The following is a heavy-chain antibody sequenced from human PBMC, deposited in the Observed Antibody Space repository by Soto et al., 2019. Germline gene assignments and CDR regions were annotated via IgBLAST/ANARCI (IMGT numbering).Heavy chain of an antibody. CDR2: INGNTGHT. D-gene: IGHD1-26*01. CDR3: ARERKWEPLPY. CDR1: GYTFSRYG. V-gene: IGHV1-18*01. J-gene: IGHJ4*02. Sequence: QVQLVQSGAEVREPGASVKVSCKTSGYTFSRYGITWVRQAPGQGLEWMGWINGNTGHTIYAMNLEDRLTISTDTSKSTAYMELRSLKSAHTDVYYCARERKWEPLPYWGQGTLVTVSS.